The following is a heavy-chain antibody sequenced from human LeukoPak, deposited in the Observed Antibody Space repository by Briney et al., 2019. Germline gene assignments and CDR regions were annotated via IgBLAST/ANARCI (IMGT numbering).Heavy chain of an antibody. D-gene: IGHD6-19*01. CDR2: ISSSSSTI. CDR1: GFTFSSYS. Sequence: GGSLRLYCAASGFTFSSYSMNWVRQAPGKGLEWVSYISSSSSTIYYADSVKGRFTISRDNAKNSLYLQMNSLRDEDTAVYYCARPRTSYSSGWYDYWGQGTLVTVSS. V-gene: IGHV3-48*02. CDR3: ARPRTSYSSGWYDY. J-gene: IGHJ4*02.